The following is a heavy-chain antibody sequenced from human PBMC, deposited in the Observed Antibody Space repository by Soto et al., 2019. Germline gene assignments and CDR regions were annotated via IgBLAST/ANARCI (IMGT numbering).Heavy chain of an antibody. J-gene: IGHJ4*02. Sequence: GGSLRLSCAASGFTFSSYWMGWVRQAPGKGLEWVANIKQDGSEKYYVDSVKGRFTIPRDNAKNSLYLQMNSLRAEDAAVYYCARVVAATIEKGFDYWGQGTLVTVSS. CDR1: GFTFSSYW. V-gene: IGHV3-7*01. D-gene: IGHD2-15*01. CDR2: IKQDGSEK. CDR3: ARVVAATIEKGFDY.